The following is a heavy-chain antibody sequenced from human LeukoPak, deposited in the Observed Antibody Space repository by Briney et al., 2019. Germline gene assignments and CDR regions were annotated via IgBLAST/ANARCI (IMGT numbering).Heavy chain of an antibody. J-gene: IGHJ6*02. Sequence: GGSLRLSCAASGFTFNNAWMNWVRQAPGKGLEWVASINHNGNVNYYVDSVKGRFTISRDNAKNSLYLQMSNLRAEDTAVYFCARGGGLDVWGQGATVTVSS. D-gene: IGHD3-16*01. V-gene: IGHV3-7*03. CDR1: GFTFNNAW. CDR3: ARGGGLDV. CDR2: INHNGNVN.